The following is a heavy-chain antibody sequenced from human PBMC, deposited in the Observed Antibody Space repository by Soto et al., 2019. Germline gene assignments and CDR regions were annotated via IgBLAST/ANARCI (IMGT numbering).Heavy chain of an antibody. D-gene: IGHD3-3*01. Sequence: SETLSLTCAVYGGSFSGYYWSWIRQPPGKGLEWIGEINHSGSTNYNPSLKSRVTISVDRSKNQVSLNLTSVTAADTAVYFCARLGGYYQALDHWSQGTLVTVS. CDR3: ARLGGYYQALDH. V-gene: IGHV4-34*01. J-gene: IGHJ4*02. CDR1: GGSFSGYY. CDR2: INHSGST.